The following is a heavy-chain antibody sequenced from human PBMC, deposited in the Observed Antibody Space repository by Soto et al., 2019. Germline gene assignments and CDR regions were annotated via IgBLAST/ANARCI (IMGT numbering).Heavy chain of an antibody. CDR1: WFSPSTSGGG. Sequence: SGPTLVNPTQTLTLTCPFSWFSPSTSGGGGGWNRQPPGKALEWLALIYWDDDKRYSPSLKSRLTITKDTSKNQVVLTMTNMDPVDTATYYCAHRLAAAGTGSFDYWGQGTLVTVSS. J-gene: IGHJ4*02. V-gene: IGHV2-5*02. CDR2: IYWDDDK. D-gene: IGHD6-13*01. CDR3: AHRLAAAGTGSFDY.